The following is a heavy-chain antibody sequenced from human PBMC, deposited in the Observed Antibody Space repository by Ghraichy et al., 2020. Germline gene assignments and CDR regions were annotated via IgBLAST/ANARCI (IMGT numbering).Heavy chain of an antibody. CDR3: AKRDSGSYDPNMAFDY. D-gene: IGHD3-10*01. Sequence: GGSLRLSCTASGFTFSSYAMTWVRQAPGKGLEWVSTINVSVGSTYYTDSVKGRFTISRDKSKNTLYLQMNSLRAEDTAVYYCAKRDSGSYDPNMAFDYLAQGTLVAVSS. CDR2: INVSVGST. J-gene: IGHJ4*02. CDR1: GFTFSSYA. V-gene: IGHV3-23*01.